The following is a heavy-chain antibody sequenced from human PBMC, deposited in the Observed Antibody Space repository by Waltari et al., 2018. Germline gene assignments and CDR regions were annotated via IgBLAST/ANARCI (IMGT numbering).Heavy chain of an antibody. CDR1: GFNFDDDG. CDR3: AREKLMGEYIDY. Sequence: EVQLVESGGGVRRPGGSLRLSCAASGFNFDDDGMRWVRQAPGKGLEWVSSINWNGGSTCYADSVRGRFTISRDNAKNSLYLQMNSLRADDTALYYCAREKLMGEYIDYWGQGTLVTVSS. CDR2: INWNGGST. J-gene: IGHJ4*02. D-gene: IGHD2-15*01. V-gene: IGHV3-20*04.